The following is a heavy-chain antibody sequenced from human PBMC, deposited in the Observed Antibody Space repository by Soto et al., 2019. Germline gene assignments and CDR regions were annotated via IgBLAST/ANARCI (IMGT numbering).Heavy chain of an antibody. CDR3: AREGVEMATITIYYYYGMDV. V-gene: IGHV4-4*07. CDR2: IYTSGST. Sequence: KPSETLSLTCTVSGGSISSYYWSWIRQPAGKGLEWIGRIYTSGSTNYNPSLKSRVTMSVDTSKNQFSLKLSSVTAADTAVYYCAREGVEMATITIYYYYGMDVWGQGTTVTVSS. D-gene: IGHD5-12*01. CDR1: GGSISSYY. J-gene: IGHJ6*02.